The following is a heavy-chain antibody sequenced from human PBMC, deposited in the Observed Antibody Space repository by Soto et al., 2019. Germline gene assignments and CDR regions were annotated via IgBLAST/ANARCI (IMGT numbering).Heavy chain of an antibody. CDR2: IGTAGDT. CDR1: GFTFSSYD. D-gene: IGHD3-9*01. Sequence: GGSLRLSCAASGFTFSSYDMHWVRQATGKGLEWVSAIGTAGDTYYPGSVKGRFTISRENAKNSLYLQMNSLRAGDTAVYYCARGSADYDILTGSWAIDPWGQGTLVTVSS. J-gene: IGHJ5*02. CDR3: ARGSADYDILTGSWAIDP. V-gene: IGHV3-13*01.